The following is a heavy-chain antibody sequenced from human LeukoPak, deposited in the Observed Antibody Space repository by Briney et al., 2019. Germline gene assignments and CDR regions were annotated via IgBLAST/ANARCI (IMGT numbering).Heavy chain of an antibody. Sequence: SETLSLTCTVSGGSISSYYWSWIRQPPGEGLEWIGYIYYSGSTNYNPSLKSRVTISVDTSKNQFSLKLSSVTAADTAVYYCASGRQQLAHYGMDVWGQGTTVTVS. CDR2: IYYSGST. CDR1: GGSISSYY. V-gene: IGHV4-59*01. J-gene: IGHJ6*02. D-gene: IGHD6-13*01. CDR3: ASGRQQLAHYGMDV.